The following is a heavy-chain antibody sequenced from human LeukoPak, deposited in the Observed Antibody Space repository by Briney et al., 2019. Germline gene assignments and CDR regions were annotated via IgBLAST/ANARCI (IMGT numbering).Heavy chain of an antibody. D-gene: IGHD6-19*01. CDR3: ATKQWLAPPPDS. Sequence: GGSLRLSCAASGFTFSKYWMLWVRQAPGKGLESVSRINTDGSVTTYADSVKGRFTVSRDNADNTTFLQMNSLRDEDTAVYYCATKQWLAPPPDSWGQGNPVTVSS. V-gene: IGHV3-74*01. J-gene: IGHJ4*02. CDR1: GFTFSKYW. CDR2: INTDGSVT.